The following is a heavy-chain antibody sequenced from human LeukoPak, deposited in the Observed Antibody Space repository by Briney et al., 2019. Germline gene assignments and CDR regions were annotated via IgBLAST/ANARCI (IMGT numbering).Heavy chain of an antibody. Sequence: SGGSPRLSCAASGFTFSYHAMHWVRQVPGKGLEWVAVISYDGSNEYSADSVKDRFTISRDNSKNALYLQMSSLTPEDTAVYFXARXXXXXXVLPDVVWKIFXYWGQGTLVTVSS. CDR2: ISYDGSNE. D-gene: IGHD2-15*01. V-gene: IGHV3-30*04. CDR1: GFTFSYHA. CDR3: ARXXXXXXVLPDVVWKIFXY. J-gene: IGHJ4*02.